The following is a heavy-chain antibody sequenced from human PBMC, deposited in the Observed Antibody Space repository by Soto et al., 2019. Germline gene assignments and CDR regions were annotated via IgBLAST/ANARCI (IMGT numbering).Heavy chain of an antibody. Sequence: QVQLVQSGTEVKKPGASVKVSCKASGYTFTSYGIHWVRQAPGQRLEWMGWINAANGDTKYSPKFQGRVTITRDTSASTAYMELSSLRSEDTAVYYCALRGYCSSTSCYTGGFDYWGQGTLVTVSS. CDR2: INAANGDT. CDR1: GYTFTSYG. CDR3: ALRGYCSSTSCYTGGFDY. V-gene: IGHV1-3*01. J-gene: IGHJ4*02. D-gene: IGHD2-2*02.